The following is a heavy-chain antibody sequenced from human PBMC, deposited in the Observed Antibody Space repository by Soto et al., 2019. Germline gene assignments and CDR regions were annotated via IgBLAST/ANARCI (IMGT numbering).Heavy chain of an antibody. J-gene: IGHJ5*02. CDR1: GGSISSYY. V-gene: IGHV4-59*08. CDR3: ARMAWFGELYWFDP. D-gene: IGHD3-10*01. CDR2: IYYSGST. Sequence: SETLSLTCTVSGGSISSYYWSWIRQPPGKGLEWIGYIYYSGSTNYNPSLKSRVTISVDTSKNQFSLKLSSVTAADTAVYYCARMAWFGELYWFDPWGQGTLVTVSS.